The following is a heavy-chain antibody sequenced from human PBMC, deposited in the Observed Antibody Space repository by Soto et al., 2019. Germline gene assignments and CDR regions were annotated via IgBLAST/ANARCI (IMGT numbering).Heavy chain of an antibody. J-gene: IGHJ5*01. V-gene: IGHV4-4*07. CDR3: ARGTTDSGKNWFDS. CDR1: GGSMSTYY. D-gene: IGHD1-1*01. CDR2: MFSSGST. Sequence: PSETLSLTCTVSGGSMSTYYWCWFRQPAGKGLQWIGRMFSSGSTNYDPSLKSRVSMSLDTSKNQFSLYLRSVTAADTAVYYCARGTTDSGKNWFDSWGQGTPVTVSS.